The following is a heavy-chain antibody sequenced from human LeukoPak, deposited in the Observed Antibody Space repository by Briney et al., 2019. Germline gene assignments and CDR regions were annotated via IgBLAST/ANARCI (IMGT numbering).Heavy chain of an antibody. Sequence: GGSLRLSCAASGFTFSNAWMSWVRQAPGKGLEWVSSISSSSDYIYYADSVKGRFTISRDNAKNSLYLQMNSLRAEDTAVYYCARDGDSGYVLYYFDYWGQGTLVTVSS. CDR1: GFTFSNAW. V-gene: IGHV3-21*01. CDR3: ARDGDSGYVLYYFDY. D-gene: IGHD5-12*01. CDR2: ISSSSDYI. J-gene: IGHJ4*02.